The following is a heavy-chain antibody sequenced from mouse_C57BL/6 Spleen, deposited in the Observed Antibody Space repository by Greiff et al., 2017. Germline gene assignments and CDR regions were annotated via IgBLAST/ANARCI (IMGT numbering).Heavy chain of an antibody. CDR2: INPYNGDT. Sequence: EVKLMESGPELVKPGDSVKISCKASGYSFTGYFMNWVMQSHGKSLEWIGRINPYNGDTFYNQKFKGKATLTVDKSSSTAHMELRSLTSEDSAVYYCARDGPYGNYLDYWGQGTTLTVSS. J-gene: IGHJ2*01. D-gene: IGHD2-1*01. V-gene: IGHV1-20*01. CDR3: ARDGPYGNYLDY. CDR1: GYSFTGYF.